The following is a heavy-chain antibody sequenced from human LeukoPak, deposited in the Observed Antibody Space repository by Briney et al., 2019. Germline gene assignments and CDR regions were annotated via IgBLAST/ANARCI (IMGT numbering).Heavy chain of an antibody. CDR1: GFTFDDYG. V-gene: IGHV3-20*01. D-gene: IGHD1-1*01. CDR3: ARYNWNDAAEYYYGMDV. CDR2: INWNGGST. Sequence: GGSLRLSCAASGFTFDDYGMSWVRQAPGKGLKWVSGINWNGGSTGYADSVKGRFTISRDNAKNSLYLQMNSLRAEDTALYHCARYNWNDAAEYYYGMDVWGQGTTVTVSS. J-gene: IGHJ6*02.